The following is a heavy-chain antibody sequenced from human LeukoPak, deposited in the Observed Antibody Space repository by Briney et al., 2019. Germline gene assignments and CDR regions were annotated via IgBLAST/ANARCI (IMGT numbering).Heavy chain of an antibody. CDR2: VRNDGSNI. CDR1: GFTFSSYG. V-gene: IGHV3-30*02. J-gene: IGHJ5*02. D-gene: IGHD3-10*01. Sequence: GGSLRLSCAASGFTFSSYGMHWVRQAPGKGREWVAVVRNDGSNIYYADSVKGRFTISRDISKNTLYLQMNSLRAEDTAVYYCAREGLLRGVIGIWFDPCGQGTLGTVSP. CDR3: AREGLLRGVIGIWFDP.